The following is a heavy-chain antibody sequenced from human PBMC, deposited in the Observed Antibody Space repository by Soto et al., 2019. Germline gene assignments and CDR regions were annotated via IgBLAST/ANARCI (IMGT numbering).Heavy chain of an antibody. V-gene: IGHV1-46*03. D-gene: IGHD2-15*01. Sequence: QVQLVQSGAEVKKPGASVKVSCKASGYTFTSYYMHWVRQAPGQGLEWMGIINPSGGSTSYAQMFQGRVTMTRDTSTSTVYMELSSLRSEDTAVYYCAREGGDIVVVVAAIFDYWGQGTLVTVSS. CDR1: GYTFTSYY. J-gene: IGHJ4*02. CDR2: INPSGGST. CDR3: AREGGDIVVVVAAIFDY.